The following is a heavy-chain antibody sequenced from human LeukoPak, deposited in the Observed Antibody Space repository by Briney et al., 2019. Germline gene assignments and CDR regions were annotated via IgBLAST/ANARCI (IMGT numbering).Heavy chain of an antibody. CDR1: GYSISSGYY. V-gene: IGHV4-38-2*02. Sequence: SETLSLTCTVSGYSISSGYYWGWIRQPPGKGLEWIGSIYHSGSTYYNPSLKSRVTISVDTSKIQFSLKLSSVTAAAPAVYSCARDLDLAAAEDWFDPWGQGTLVTVSS. CDR3: ARDLDLAAAEDWFDP. CDR2: IYHSGST. D-gene: IGHD6-13*01. J-gene: IGHJ5*02.